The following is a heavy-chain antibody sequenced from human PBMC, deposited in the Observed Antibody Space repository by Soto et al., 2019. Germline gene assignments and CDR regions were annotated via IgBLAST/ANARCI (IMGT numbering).Heavy chain of an antibody. J-gene: IGHJ5*02. Sequence: LRLSCAASGFTFSNYAMSWVRQAPGKGLEWVSAISVSGDTTYYADSVKGRFTISRDNSKNTLYLQMNTLRAEDTAVYYCAKNRNTGVAGTSCWFGPWGQGTLVTSPQ. CDR1: GFTFSNYA. CDR2: ISVSGDTT. CDR3: AKNRNTGVAGTSCWFGP. D-gene: IGHD6-19*01. V-gene: IGHV3-23*01.